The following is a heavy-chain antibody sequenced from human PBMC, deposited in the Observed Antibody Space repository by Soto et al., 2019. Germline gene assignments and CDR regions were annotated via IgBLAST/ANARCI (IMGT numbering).Heavy chain of an antibody. CDR1: GGTFRGYT. Sequence: QVQLVQSGSEVRKPGSSVKVSCRSSGGTFRGYTISWVRQAPGQGLEWLGGIIPIFDTVNYAQKLQGRLNIKPDNSTTPAYMELSGLRYEDTAMYYCTSYDFVAVFSKWGQGTLVTVSS. J-gene: IGHJ4*02. CDR2: IIPIFDTV. D-gene: IGHD3-3*01. V-gene: IGHV1-69*14. CDR3: TSYDFVAVFSK.